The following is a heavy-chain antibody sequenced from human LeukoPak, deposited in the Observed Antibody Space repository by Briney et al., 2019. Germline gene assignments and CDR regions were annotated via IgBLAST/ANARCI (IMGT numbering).Heavy chain of an antibody. CDR3: ARDPRPTYDFWSGYLSYWYYMDV. V-gene: IGHV3-48*01. CDR1: GFTFSSYS. D-gene: IGHD3-3*01. Sequence: GGSLRLSCAASGFTFSSYSMNWVRQAPGKGLEWVSYISSSSSTIYYADSVKGRFTISRDNAKNSLYLQMNSLRAEDTAVYYCARDPRPTYDFWSGYLSYWYYMDVWGKGTTVTVSS. CDR2: ISSSSSTI. J-gene: IGHJ6*03.